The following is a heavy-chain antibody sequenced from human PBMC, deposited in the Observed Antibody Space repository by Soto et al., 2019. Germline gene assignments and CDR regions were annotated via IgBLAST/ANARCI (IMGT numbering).Heavy chain of an antibody. J-gene: IGHJ4*02. D-gene: IGHD2-15*01. CDR2: ISSSSSYT. Sequence: QVQLVESGGGLVKPGGSLRLSCAASGFTFSDYYMSWIRQAPGKGLEWVSYISSSSSYTNYEDSVKGRFTISRDNDKNSLYLQVNSLRAEDTAVYYCARDRAWDCSGGSCSTGADYWGQGTLVTVSS. V-gene: IGHV3-11*06. CDR3: ARDRAWDCSGGSCSTGADY. CDR1: GFTFSDYY.